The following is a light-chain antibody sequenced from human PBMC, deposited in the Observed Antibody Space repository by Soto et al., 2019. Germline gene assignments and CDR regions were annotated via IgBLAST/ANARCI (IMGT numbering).Light chain of an antibody. CDR1: ESVSSS. V-gene: IGKV3-15*01. Sequence: EIVMTQSPATLCVSPGERATLSCRASESVSSSLAWYQHKPGQSPRLLIYGASTRATNIAARFSGSGSGTEFTLTISRLQSEDFAVYYCQQYGSSPRTFGHGTKVDIK. J-gene: IGKJ1*01. CDR2: GAS. CDR3: QQYGSSPRT.